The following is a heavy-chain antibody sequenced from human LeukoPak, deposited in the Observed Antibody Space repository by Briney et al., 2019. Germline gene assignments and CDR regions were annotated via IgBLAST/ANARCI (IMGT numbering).Heavy chain of an antibody. CDR2: IIPILGIA. Sequence: ASVKVSCKASGGTFSSYAISWVRQAPGQGLEWMGRIIPILGIANYAQKFQGRVTITADKSTSTAYMELSSLRSEDTAVYYCAREPSYDSSGYHIARGLYWGQEPRSPSPQ. V-gene: IGHV1-69*04. J-gene: IGHJ4*01. D-gene: IGHD3-22*01. CDR3: AREPSYDSSGYHIARGLY. CDR1: GGTFSSYA.